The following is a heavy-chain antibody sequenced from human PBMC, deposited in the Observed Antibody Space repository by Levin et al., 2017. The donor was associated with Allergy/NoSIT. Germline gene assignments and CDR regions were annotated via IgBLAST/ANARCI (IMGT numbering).Heavy chain of an antibody. CDR3: ASGPGFY. D-gene: IGHD3-10*01. Sequence: GGSLRLSCAASGFTVSNNYVNWVRQTPEKGLEWVSVIYSDGSTHSADSVRGRFSVSRDNSKNTLYLQMNSLSAEDTAVYYCASGPGFYWGQGTLVTVSS. J-gene: IGHJ4*02. V-gene: IGHV3-53*01. CDR1: GFTVSNNY. CDR2: IYSDGST.